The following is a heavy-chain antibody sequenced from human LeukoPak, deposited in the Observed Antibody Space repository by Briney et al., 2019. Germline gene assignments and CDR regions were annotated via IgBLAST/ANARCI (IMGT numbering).Heavy chain of an antibody. CDR1: GFSVSNNF. D-gene: IGHD3-10*01. J-gene: IGHJ4*02. CDR2: IYNAGDT. Sequence: GGSLRLSCVVSGFSVSNNFMNWVRQAPGKGLEWVSVIYNAGDTYYADSVKGRFTISRDNSRNSPYLQLNNLKAEDTAVYFCARVPSYYHGSESPYFFDYWGQGAQVTVST. CDR3: ARVPSYYHGSESPYFFDY. V-gene: IGHV3-53*01.